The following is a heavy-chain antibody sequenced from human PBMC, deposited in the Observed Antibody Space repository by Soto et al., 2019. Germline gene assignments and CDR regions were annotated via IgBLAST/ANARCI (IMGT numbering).Heavy chain of an antibody. D-gene: IGHD4-4*01. CDR1: GGSISSSSYY. V-gene: IGHV4-39*01. J-gene: IGHJ5*02. Sequence: PSETLSLTCTVSGGSISSSSYYWGWIRQPPGKGLEWIGSIYYSGSTYYNPSLKSRVTISVDTSKNQFSLKLSSVTAADTAVYYCARHSRDYSNPNWFDPWGQGTLVTVS. CDR3: ARHSRDYSNPNWFDP. CDR2: IYYSGST.